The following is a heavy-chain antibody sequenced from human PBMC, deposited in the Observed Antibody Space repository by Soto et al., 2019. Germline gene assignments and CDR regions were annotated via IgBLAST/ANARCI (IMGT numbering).Heavy chain of an antibody. Sequence: QVQLVASGGALVKPGGSLRLSCAASGFTFSHYYMTWIRQAPGKGLEWVSYISGSGSNIYYADSVKGRFTISRDNAKNSLSLQMNSLRAEDTAVYFCAREVREFCAGPSCYGFDYWGRGTLVTVSS. D-gene: IGHD2-15*01. CDR1: GFTFSHYY. V-gene: IGHV3-11*01. CDR2: ISGSGSNI. J-gene: IGHJ4*01. CDR3: AREVREFCAGPSCYGFDY.